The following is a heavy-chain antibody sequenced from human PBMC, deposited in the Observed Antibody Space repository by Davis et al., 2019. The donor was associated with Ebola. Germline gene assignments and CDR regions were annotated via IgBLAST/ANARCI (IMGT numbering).Heavy chain of an antibody. V-gene: IGHV1-69*08. CDR2: IIPTLGTP. Sequence: AASVKVSCKASGYTFTSYYMHWVRQAPGQGLEWMGRIIPTLGTPNYAQKFQGRLTITADKSTSTAYSTAYMELSSLRYEDTAMYYCARRRDGYWGQGTLVTVSS. D-gene: IGHD5-24*01. CDR1: GYTFTSYY. J-gene: IGHJ4*02. CDR3: ARRRDGY.